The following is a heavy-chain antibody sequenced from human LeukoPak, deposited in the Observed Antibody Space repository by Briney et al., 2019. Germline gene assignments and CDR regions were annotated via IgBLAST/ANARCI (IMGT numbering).Heavy chain of an antibody. D-gene: IGHD4-11*01. CDR3: ARVLGDYRVPEPPSTTNRPINWFDP. Sequence: PGGSLRLSCAASGFTFSDYYMSWIRQAPGKGLEWGSYISSSGSTIYYAGSVKGRFTISRDNAKNSLYLQMNSLRAEDTAVYYCARVLGDYRVPEPPSTTNRPINWFDPWGQGTLVTVSS. CDR1: GFTFSDYY. V-gene: IGHV3-11*01. J-gene: IGHJ5*02. CDR2: ISSSGSTI.